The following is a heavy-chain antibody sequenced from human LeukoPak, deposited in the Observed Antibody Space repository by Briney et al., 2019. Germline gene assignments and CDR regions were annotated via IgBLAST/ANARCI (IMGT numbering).Heavy chain of an antibody. CDR1: GNSITTYW. J-gene: IGHJ3*02. Sequence: GESLKISCKASGNSITTYWIGWVRQKPGKGLEWMGLIFPGDSDTKYSPSFQGQVTISADKSISTAYLQWSCLKASDTAMYYCATYFAGAETFDIWGQGTMVTVSS. CDR2: IFPGDSDT. V-gene: IGHV5-51*01. CDR3: ATYFAGAETFDI. D-gene: IGHD3-16*01.